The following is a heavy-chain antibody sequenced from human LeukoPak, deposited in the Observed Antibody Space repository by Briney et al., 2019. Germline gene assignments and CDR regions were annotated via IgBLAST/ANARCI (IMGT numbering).Heavy chain of an antibody. D-gene: IGHD2-21*02. CDR2: ISAYNGNT. V-gene: IGHV1-18*01. CDR3: ARDSQRIERPYCGADCPTGLMDV. Sequence: ASVKVSCKASGYTFTSYGISWVRQAPGQGLEWMGWISAYNGNTNYAQKLQGRVTMTTDTSTSTAYMELRSLRSDDTAVYYCARDSQRIERPYCGADCPTGLMDVWGQGTTVTVSS. CDR1: GYTFTSYG. J-gene: IGHJ6*02.